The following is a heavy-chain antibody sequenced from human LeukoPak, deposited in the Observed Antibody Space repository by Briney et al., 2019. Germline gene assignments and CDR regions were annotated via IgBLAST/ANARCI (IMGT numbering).Heavy chain of an antibody. V-gene: IGHV7-4-1*02. CDR3: ARDLSEYYYDSSGYRGGE. D-gene: IGHD3-22*01. CDR2: INTNTGNP. J-gene: IGHJ4*02. CDR1: GYTFTSYA. Sequence: GASVKVSCKASGYTFTSYAMNWVRQAPGQGLEWMGWINTNTGNPTYAQGFTGRFVFSLDTSVSTAYLQISSLKAEDTAVYYCARDLSEYYYDSSGYRGGEWGQGTLVTVSS.